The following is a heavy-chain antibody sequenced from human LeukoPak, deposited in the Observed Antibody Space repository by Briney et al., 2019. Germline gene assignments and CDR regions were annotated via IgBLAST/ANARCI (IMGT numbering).Heavy chain of an antibody. CDR3: YVDGIVYSSSLYWFDP. Sequence: GGSLRLSCAASGFTFSNAWMSWVRQAPGKGLEWVGRIKSKTDGGTTDYAAPVKGRFTISRDDSKNTLYLQMNSLKTEDTAVYYVYVDGIVYSSSLYWFDPWAREPWSPSPQ. CDR1: GFTFSNAW. V-gene: IGHV3-15*01. D-gene: IGHD3-22*01. J-gene: IGHJ5*02. CDR2: IKSKTDGGTT.